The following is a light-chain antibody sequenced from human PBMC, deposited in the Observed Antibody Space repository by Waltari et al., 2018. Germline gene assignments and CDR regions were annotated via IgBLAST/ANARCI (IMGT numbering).Light chain of an antibody. V-gene: IGKV3-20*01. Sequence: EIVLTQSPGTLSLSPGERATLSCRASQTVRTTYLAWYQQKPGQAPTLLIYGASSRATGIPDRFRSSGSATDFSLTFSSLEPEDFAVSYCQRYDISPLAFGGGTKVEIK. CDR3: QRYDISPLA. J-gene: IGKJ4*01. CDR1: QTVRTTY. CDR2: GAS.